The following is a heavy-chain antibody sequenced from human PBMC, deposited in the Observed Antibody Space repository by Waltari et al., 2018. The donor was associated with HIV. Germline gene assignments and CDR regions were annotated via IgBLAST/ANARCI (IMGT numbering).Heavy chain of an antibody. J-gene: IGHJ4*02. CDR1: GYTFTGYY. V-gene: IGHV1-2*02. Sequence: QVQLVQSGAEVKKPGASVKVSCKASGYTFTGYYMHWVRQAPGQGLEWMGWINPDNGGPKYAQKFQGRVTMTRDTSISTAYMELSRLRSDDTAVYYCARDICNGGSCYSYYFDYWGQGTLVTVSS. CDR2: INPDNGGP. D-gene: IGHD2-15*01. CDR3: ARDICNGGSCYSYYFDY.